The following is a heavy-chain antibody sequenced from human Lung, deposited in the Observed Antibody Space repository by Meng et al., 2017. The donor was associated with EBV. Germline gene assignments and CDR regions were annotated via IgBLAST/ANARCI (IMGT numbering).Heavy chain of an antibody. CDR2: VYRSGST. V-gene: IGHV4-30-2*01. Sequence: QESGSGLVKPSQTLSLPCAVSSGSISSDTSSWNWIRQRPGKGLEWIGFVYRSGSTYYNPSLKSRVIISVDRSNNQFSLELNSVSAADTAVYYCARAKWGHSYGSEALYFDHWGPGTLVTVSS. CDR3: ARAKWGHSYGSEALYFDH. J-gene: IGHJ4*02. D-gene: IGHD5-18*01. CDR1: SGSISSDTSS.